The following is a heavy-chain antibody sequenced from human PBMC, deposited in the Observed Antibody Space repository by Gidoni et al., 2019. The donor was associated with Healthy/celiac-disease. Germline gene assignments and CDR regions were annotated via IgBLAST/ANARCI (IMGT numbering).Heavy chain of an antibody. CDR2: IYYSVST. CDR1: GGSISSSSYY. CDR3: ASRKEGHY. V-gene: IGHV4-39*01. Sequence: QLQLQESGPGLVQPSETLSLTGTVSGGSISSSSYYWGWIRQPPGKGLEWIGSIYYSVSTYYNPSLKSRVTISVDTSKNQFSLKLSSVTAADTAVYYCASRKEGHYWGQGTLVTVSS. J-gene: IGHJ4*02.